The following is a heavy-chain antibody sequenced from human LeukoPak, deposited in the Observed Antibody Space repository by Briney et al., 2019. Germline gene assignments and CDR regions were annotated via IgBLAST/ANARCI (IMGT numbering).Heavy chain of an antibody. V-gene: IGHV1-69*06. CDR3: AREGGDDSSGYYYSSAAFDI. D-gene: IGHD3-22*01. CDR1: GYSFTSHY. Sequence: SVKVSCKASGYSFTSHYMHWVRQAPGQGLEWMGGIIPIFGTANYAQKFQGRVTITADKSTSTAYMELSSLRSEDTAVYYCAREGGDDSSGYYYSSAAFDIWGQGTMVTVSS. J-gene: IGHJ3*02. CDR2: IIPIFGTA.